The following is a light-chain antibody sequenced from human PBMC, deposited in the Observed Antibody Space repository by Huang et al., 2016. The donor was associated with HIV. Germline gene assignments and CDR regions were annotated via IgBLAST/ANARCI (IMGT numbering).Light chain of an antibody. V-gene: IGKV4-1*01. J-gene: IGKJ1*01. CDR3: QQYDTSPWT. Sequence: DIVMTQSPDSLAVSLGERATINCKSSQSVLDRSNNKNYLAWYQQKPGQPPKLLSYLAASRESGVPERFTGCGSRTDFSLTISSLHAEDVAVYYCQQYDTSPWTFGRGTKVEIK. CDR1: QSVLDRSNNKNY. CDR2: LAA.